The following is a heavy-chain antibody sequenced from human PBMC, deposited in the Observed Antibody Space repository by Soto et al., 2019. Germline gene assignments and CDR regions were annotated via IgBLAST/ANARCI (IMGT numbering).Heavy chain of an antibody. V-gene: IGHV3-23*01. CDR2: ISGSGGST. Sequence: HPGGSLRLSCAASGFTFSSYAMSWVRQAPGKGLEWVSAISGSGGSTYYADSVKGRFTISRDNSKNTLYLQMNSLRAEDTAVYYCAKDPLDETSYYYYGMDVWGQGTTVTVSS. CDR3: AKDPLDETSYYYYGMDV. J-gene: IGHJ6*02. CDR1: GFTFSSYA.